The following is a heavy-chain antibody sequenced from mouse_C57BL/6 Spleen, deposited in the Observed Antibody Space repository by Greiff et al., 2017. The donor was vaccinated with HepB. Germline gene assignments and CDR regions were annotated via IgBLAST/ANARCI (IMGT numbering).Heavy chain of an antibody. V-gene: IGHV3-6*01. CDR3: ARDGGTYYSNYRHWYFDV. J-gene: IGHJ1*03. CDR2: ISYDGSN. Sequence: EVQLQESGPGLVKPSQSLSLTCSVTGYSITSGYYWNWIRQFPGNKLEWMGYISYDGSNNYNPSLKNRIAITRDTSKNQFFLKLNSVTTEDTATYYCARDGGTYYSNYRHWYFDVWGTGTTVTVSS. D-gene: IGHD2-5*01. CDR1: GYSITSGYY.